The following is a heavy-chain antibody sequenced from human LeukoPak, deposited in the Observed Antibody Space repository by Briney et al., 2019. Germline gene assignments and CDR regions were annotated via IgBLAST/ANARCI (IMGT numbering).Heavy chain of an antibody. CDR3: ATDHRDLTMVRGVTFDY. V-gene: IGHV1-24*01. J-gene: IGHJ4*02. CDR2: FDPEDGET. Sequence: SVKVSCKLSGYTLTELSMHRVRQAPGKGLEWMGGFDPEDGETIYAQKFQGRVTMTEDTSTDTAYMELSSLRSEDTAVYYCATDHRDLTMVRGVTFDYWGQGTLVTVSS. D-gene: IGHD3-10*01. CDR1: GYTLTELS.